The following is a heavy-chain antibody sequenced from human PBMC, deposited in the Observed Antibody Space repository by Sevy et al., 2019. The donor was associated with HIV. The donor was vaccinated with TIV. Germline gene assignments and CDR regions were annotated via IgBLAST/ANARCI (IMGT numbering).Heavy chain of an antibody. D-gene: IGHD3-10*01. CDR3: ARAVNGSGTHLFKNYYYYYMDV. CDR2: IYSGGST. J-gene: IGHJ6*03. V-gene: IGHV3-53*01. CDR1: GFTVSSNY. Sequence: GGSLRLSCAASGFTVSSNYMSWVRQAPGKGLEWVSVIYSGGSTYYADSVKGLFTISRDNSKNTLYLQMNSLRAEDTAVYYCARAVNGSGTHLFKNYYYYYMDVWGKGTTVTVSS.